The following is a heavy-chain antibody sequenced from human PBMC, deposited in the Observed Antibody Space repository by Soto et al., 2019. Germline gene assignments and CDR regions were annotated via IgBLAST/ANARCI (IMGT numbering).Heavy chain of an antibody. CDR1: GDSVSSSSAA. V-gene: IGHV6-1*02. J-gene: IGHJ5*02. CDR3: ARHGSGAYRWFDP. Sequence: QVQLEQSGPGLVKPSQTLSLTCAISGDSVSSSSAAWNWIRQSPSRGLEWLGRTYYRSRWLNDYGVRLKGRVIITADTSRNHFSLQLNSVTPEDTAVYYCARHGSGAYRWFDPWGRGTLVTVSS. D-gene: IGHD3-10*01. CDR2: TYYRSRWLN.